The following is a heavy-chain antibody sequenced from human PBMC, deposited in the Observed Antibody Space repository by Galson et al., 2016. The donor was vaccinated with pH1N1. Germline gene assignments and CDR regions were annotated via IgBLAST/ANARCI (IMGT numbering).Heavy chain of an antibody. CDR2: IRDDGSAK. J-gene: IGHJ4*02. CDR3: ARDSSFDH. CDR1: GFDFRRYV. V-gene: IGHV3-33*01. Sequence: SLRLSCATSGFDFRRYVMRWVRQAPGKGLEWVAVIRDDGSAKFYVDSVRGRFTISRDSSTNSLYLQMDGLRVEDTAVYYCARDSSFDHWGPGTLVTVS.